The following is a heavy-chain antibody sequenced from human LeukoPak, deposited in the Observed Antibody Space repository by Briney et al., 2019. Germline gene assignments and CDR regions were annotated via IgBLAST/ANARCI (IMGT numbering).Heavy chain of an antibody. V-gene: IGHV1-46*01. Sequence: ASVKVSCKASGYTFTSYYMYWVRQAPGQGLEWMGIINPSGGSTNYAQKFQGRVTMIRDTSTSTVYMELSRLRSEDTAVYYCARGPSITMVRGGQWYYYMDVWGKGTTVTIPS. D-gene: IGHD3-10*01. CDR3: ARGPSITMVRGGQWYYYMDV. CDR2: INPSGGST. CDR1: GYTFTSYY. J-gene: IGHJ6*03.